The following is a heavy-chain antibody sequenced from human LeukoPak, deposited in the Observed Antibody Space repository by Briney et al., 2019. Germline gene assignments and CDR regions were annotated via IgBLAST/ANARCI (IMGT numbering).Heavy chain of an antibody. V-gene: IGHV1-69*05. CDR3: ARSKLPAALIDAFHF. Sequence: SVKVSCKASGDILRTYALSWVRQVPGQGLEWMGGIIPLLGTANYAQRFQGRLTISTDDSTTTAYMELSSLTSGDTAVYYCARSKLPAALIDAFHFWGQGTLVTVSS. J-gene: IGHJ3*01. D-gene: IGHD2-2*01. CDR2: IIPLLGTA. CDR1: GDILRTYA.